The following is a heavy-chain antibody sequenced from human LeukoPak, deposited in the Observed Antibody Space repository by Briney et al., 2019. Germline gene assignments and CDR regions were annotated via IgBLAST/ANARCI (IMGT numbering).Heavy chain of an antibody. V-gene: IGHV3-23*01. CDR2: ISGSGGST. CDR1: GFTFSSYA. D-gene: IGHD3-16*01. Sequence: GGSLRLSCAASGFTFSSYAMSWVRQAPGKGLEWVSAISGSGGSTYYADSVKGRFTISRDNSKNTLYLQMNSLRAEDTAVYYCAKQSNNFWDDYTVPPGYGMDVWGQGTTVIVSA. CDR3: AKQSNNFWDDYTVPPGYGMDV. J-gene: IGHJ6*01.